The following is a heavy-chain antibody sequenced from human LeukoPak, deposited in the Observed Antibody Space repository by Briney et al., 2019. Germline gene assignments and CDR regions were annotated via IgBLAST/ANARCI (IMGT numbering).Heavy chain of an antibody. CDR2: IHPNSGAT. CDR3: ACPQRGSGTYYADY. D-gene: IGHD3-10*01. CDR1: GYTFTDYH. V-gene: IGHV1-2*02. Sequence: GASVKVSCQASGYTFTDYHIHWVRQAPGQGLEWMGWIHPNSGATLYAQNFQGKVTMTRDTSIRTVYMELTSLTSGDSAIYFCACPQRGSGTYYADYWGQGTLVTVSS. J-gene: IGHJ4*02.